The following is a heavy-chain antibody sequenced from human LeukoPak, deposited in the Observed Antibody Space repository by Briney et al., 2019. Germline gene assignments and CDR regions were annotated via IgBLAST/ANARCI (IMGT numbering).Heavy chain of an antibody. CDR2: IYCSGST. J-gene: IGHJ4*02. V-gene: IGHV4-39*01. CDR1: GGSTSSSSYY. Sequence: SETLSLTCTVSGGSTSSSSYYWGWIRQPPGKGLEWIGSIYCSGSTYYNPSLKSRITIYVHTSKNQFSLNLSSLTAADPAVYYCARRAWGSYFYWGQGTLVTVSS. CDR3: ARRAWGSYFY. D-gene: IGHD7-27*01.